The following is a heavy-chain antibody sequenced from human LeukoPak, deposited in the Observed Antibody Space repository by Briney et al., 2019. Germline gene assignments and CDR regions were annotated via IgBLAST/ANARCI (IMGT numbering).Heavy chain of an antibody. CDR1: GGSFSDYY. V-gene: IGHV4-34*01. CDR3: AINMTRGVHFPYSFDY. J-gene: IGHJ4*02. CDR2: INHSGST. Sequence: SETLSLTCAVYGGSFSDYYWSWIRQPSGKGLEWIGEINHSGSTNYNPSLKSRVTISVDTSKNQFFLKLSSVTAADAAVYYCAINMTRGVHFPYSFDYWGQGTLVAVSS. D-gene: IGHD3-10*01.